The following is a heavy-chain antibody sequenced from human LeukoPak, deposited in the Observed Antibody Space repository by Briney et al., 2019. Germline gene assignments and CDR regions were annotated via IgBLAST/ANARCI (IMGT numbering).Heavy chain of an antibody. D-gene: IGHD3-16*01. V-gene: IGHV4-30-4*08. CDR1: GGSISRGDYY. CDR2: IYYSGSS. CDR3: ARRNDLYYFDY. J-gene: IGHJ4*02. Sequence: SETLSLTCTVSGGSISRGDYYWSWIRQPPGKGLEWIGYIYYSGSSFYNPSLKSRLTISVDTSKNHFSLNLSSVTAADTAVYYCARRNDLYYFDYWGQGTLVTVSS.